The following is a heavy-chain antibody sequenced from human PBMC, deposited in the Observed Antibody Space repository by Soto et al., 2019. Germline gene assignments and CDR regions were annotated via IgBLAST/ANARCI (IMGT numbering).Heavy chain of an antibody. CDR1: GFTFSSYS. Sequence: GGSLRLSCVVSGFTFSSYSMNWVRQAPGKGLEWVSSISSSSNYTYYADSVKGQFTNYRDNAKNSVYLQMNILRAEDTVVYYCARDFKESQYYYYCMDVWGKGTTVTVSS. D-gene: IGHD3-10*01. CDR3: ARDFKESQYYYYCMDV. J-gene: IGHJ6*03. V-gene: IGHV3-21*06. CDR2: ISSSSNYT.